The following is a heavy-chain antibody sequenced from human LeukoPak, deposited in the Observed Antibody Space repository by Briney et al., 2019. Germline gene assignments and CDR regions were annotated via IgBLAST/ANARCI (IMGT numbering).Heavy chain of an antibody. Sequence: EASVTVSCKASGYTFSSYYMNWVRQAPGQGLEWMGWINPNSGGTNYAQKFQGRVTMTRDTSISTAYMELSRLRSDDTAVCYCARGFVVVPAAMSYWGQGTLVTVSS. CDR2: INPNSGGT. CDR3: ARGFVVVPAAMSY. V-gene: IGHV1-2*02. J-gene: IGHJ4*02. D-gene: IGHD2-2*01. CDR1: GYTFSSYY.